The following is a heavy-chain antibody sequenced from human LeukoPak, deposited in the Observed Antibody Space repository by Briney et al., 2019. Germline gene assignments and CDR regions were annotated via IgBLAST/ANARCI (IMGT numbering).Heavy chain of an antibody. J-gene: IGHJ6*04. Sequence: SETLSLTCTVSGYSISSGYYWGWIRQPPGKGLEWIGSIYHSGSTYYNPSLKSRVTISVDTSKNQFSLKLSSVTAADTAVYYCARLGYYGSGSYYNSDVWGKGTTVTISS. D-gene: IGHD3-10*01. CDR1: GYSISSGYY. CDR3: ARLGYYGSGSYYNSDV. CDR2: IYHSGST. V-gene: IGHV4-38-2*02.